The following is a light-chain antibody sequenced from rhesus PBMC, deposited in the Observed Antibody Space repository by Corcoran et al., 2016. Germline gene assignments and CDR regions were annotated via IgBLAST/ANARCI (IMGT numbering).Light chain of an antibody. J-gene: IGKJ4*01. Sequence: DIQMTQSPSSLSASVGDTVTITCRASQGISSYLNWFQQKPGKAPKLLIYAASRLESGVPSRFNGSGSGTDFTLPISSLQPEDFAVYYCLQPNSSPLTFGGGTKV. CDR1: QGISSY. CDR2: AAS. CDR3: LQPNSSPLT. V-gene: IGKV1-28*03.